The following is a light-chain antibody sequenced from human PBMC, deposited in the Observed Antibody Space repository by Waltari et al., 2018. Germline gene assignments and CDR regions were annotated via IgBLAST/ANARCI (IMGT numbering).Light chain of an antibody. J-gene: IGKJ2*01. CDR1: QSVLSSSNNKNY. Sequence: DIVMTQSPDSLAVSLVERATINCKSSQSVLSSSNNKNYLGWYQQKPGQLPKLLVSWASTRESGVPDRFSGSGSGTDFTLTISSLQAEDVAVYYCQQCYNFPYTFGQGTKLEIK. CDR3: QQCYNFPYT. CDR2: WAS. V-gene: IGKV4-1*01.